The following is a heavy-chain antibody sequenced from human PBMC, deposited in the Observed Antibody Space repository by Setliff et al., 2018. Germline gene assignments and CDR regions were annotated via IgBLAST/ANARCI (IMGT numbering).Heavy chain of an antibody. CDR2: ISDTSGST. Sequence: GESLKISCAASGFTFSTYAMSWVRQAPGKGLEWVSTISDTSGSTYYADAVKGQLTISRDNSKNTLYLQMNSLRADDTAVYYCAKTAHYYESSGYYYDPYFYYMDVWGKGTTVTVSS. D-gene: IGHD3-22*01. CDR3: AKTAHYYESSGYYYDPYFYYMDV. CDR1: GFTFSTYA. V-gene: IGHV3-23*01. J-gene: IGHJ6*03.